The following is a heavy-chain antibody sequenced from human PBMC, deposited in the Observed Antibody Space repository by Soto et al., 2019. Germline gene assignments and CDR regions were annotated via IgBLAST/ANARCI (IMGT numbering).Heavy chain of an antibody. J-gene: IGHJ4*02. V-gene: IGHV4-59*01. CDR1: GGSISSYY. CDR2: IYYSGST. D-gene: IGHD6-19*01. Sequence: PSETLSLTGIVSGGSISSYYWSWSRQPPGKGLEWMGYIYYSGSTNYNPSLKSRVTISVNPSTHQFSLKLSSVTAAAPSVYSCGTGTAGPGRDYWGQGTMVTVSS. CDR3: GTGTAGPGRDY.